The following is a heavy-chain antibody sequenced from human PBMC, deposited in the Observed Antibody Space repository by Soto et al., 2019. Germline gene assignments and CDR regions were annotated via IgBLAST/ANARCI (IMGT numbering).Heavy chain of an antibody. CDR1: GFTFSSYS. V-gene: IGHV3-21*01. J-gene: IGHJ2*01. CDR2: ISSSSSYI. D-gene: IGHD5-18*01. CDR3: ARGMGGYSYGLYWYFDL. Sequence: EVQLVESGGGLVKPGGSLRLSCAASGFTFSSYSMNWVRQAPGKGLEWVSSISSSSSYIYYADSVKGRFTISRDNAKNSLYLQMNSLRAEDTAVYYCARGMGGYSYGLYWYFDLWGRGTLVTVSS.